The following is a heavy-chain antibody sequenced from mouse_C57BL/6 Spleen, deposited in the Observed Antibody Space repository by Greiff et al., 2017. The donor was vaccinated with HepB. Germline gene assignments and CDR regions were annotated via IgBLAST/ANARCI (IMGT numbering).Heavy chain of an antibody. CDR3: ARNHYGSSYVFAY. J-gene: IGHJ3*01. V-gene: IGHV1-22*01. CDR2: INPNNGGT. CDR1: GYTFTDYN. Sequence: EVQLQQSGPELVKPGASVKMSCKASGYTFTDYNMHWVKQSHGKSLEWIGYINPNNGGTSYNQKFKGKATLTVNKSSSTAYMELRSLTSEDSAVYYCARNHYGSSYVFAYWGQGTLVTVSA. D-gene: IGHD1-1*01.